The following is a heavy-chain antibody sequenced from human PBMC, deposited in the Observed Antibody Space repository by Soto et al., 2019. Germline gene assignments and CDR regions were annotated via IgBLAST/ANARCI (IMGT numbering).Heavy chain of an antibody. J-gene: IGHJ6*03. D-gene: IGHD5-12*01. CDR1: GGSISSYY. CDR2: IYYSGST. CDR3: ARGMATQYYYYMDV. Sequence: QVQLQESGPGLVKPSETLSLTCTVSGGSISSYYWSWLRQPPGKGLEWIGYIYYSGSTNYNPSLKSRVTISVDTSKNQFSLKLSSVTAADTAVYYCARGMATQYYYYMDVWGKGTTVTVSS. V-gene: IGHV4-59*01.